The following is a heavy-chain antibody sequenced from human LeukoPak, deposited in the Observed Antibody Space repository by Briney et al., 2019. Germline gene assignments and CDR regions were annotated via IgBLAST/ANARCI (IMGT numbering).Heavy chain of an antibody. D-gene: IGHD3-22*01. J-gene: IGHJ4*02. V-gene: IGHV3-23*01. CDR1: GITLSNYD. Sequence: GGSLRLSCAVSGITLSNYDMSWVRQAPGKGLEWVAGISDSGGRTNYADSVKGRFAISRANPRNTLYLQMNSLRAEDTAVYFCAKRGVVIRVILVGFHKEAYYFDSWGQGALVTVSS. CDR2: ISDSGGRT. CDR3: AKRGVVIRVILVGFHKEAYYFDS.